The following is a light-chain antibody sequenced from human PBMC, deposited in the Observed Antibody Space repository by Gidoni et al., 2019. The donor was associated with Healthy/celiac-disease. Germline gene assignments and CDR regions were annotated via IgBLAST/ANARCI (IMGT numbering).Light chain of an antibody. Sequence: DIQMTQSPSTLSASVGDRVTITCRASQSISSLLAWYQQKPGKSPKLLIYDASSWESGVPSRFSGSGSGTEFTLTISSLQPDDFATYYCQHYNSYSWTFGQGTKVEIK. J-gene: IGKJ1*01. CDR2: DAS. CDR3: QHYNSYSWT. CDR1: QSISSL. V-gene: IGKV1-5*01.